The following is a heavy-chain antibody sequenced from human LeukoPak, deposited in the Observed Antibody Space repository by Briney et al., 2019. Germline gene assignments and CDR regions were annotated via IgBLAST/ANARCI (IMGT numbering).Heavy chain of an antibody. CDR3: ARGRFLEWSGTWFDS. J-gene: IGHJ5*01. CDR2: IYYTGST. Sequence: SETLSLTCSASGGSISSSSYYWGWIRQPPGKGLEWIGSIYYTGSTYYNPSLKSRVTISVDTSKNQFSLKLSSVTAADTAIYYCARGRFLEWSGTWFDSWGQGTLVTVSS. D-gene: IGHD3-3*01. V-gene: IGHV4-39*07. CDR1: GGSISSSSYY.